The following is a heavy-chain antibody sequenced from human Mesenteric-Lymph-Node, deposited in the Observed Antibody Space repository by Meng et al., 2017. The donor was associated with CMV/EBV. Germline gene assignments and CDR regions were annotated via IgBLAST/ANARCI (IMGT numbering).Heavy chain of an antibody. CDR2: IKQDGSEK. Sequence: LSCAASGFTFSEYYMSWIRQAPGKGLEWVANIKQDGSEKYYVDSVKGRFTISRDNAKNSLYLQMNSLRAEDTAVYYCATVGAAKVFDYWGQGTLVTVSS. V-gene: IGHV3-7*01. D-gene: IGHD1-26*01. CDR1: GFTFSEYY. J-gene: IGHJ4*02. CDR3: ATVGAAKVFDY.